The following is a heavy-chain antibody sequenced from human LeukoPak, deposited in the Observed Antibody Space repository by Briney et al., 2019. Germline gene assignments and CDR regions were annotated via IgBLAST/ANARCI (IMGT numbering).Heavy chain of an antibody. D-gene: IGHD3-9*01. V-gene: IGHV5-51*01. CDR1: GYSFSNYW. CDR2: IYPGDSDT. J-gene: IGHJ5*02. Sequence: GESLKISCKGSGYSFSNYWIGWVRQMPGKGLEWMRIIYPGDSDTRYSPSFQGQVTISADKSISTAYVQWSSLKASDTAMYYCARLYDILTSNSFDPWGQGTLVTVSS. CDR3: ARLYDILTSNSFDP.